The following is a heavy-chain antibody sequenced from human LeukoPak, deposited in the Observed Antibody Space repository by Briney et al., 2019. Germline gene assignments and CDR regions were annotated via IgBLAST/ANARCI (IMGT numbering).Heavy chain of an antibody. CDR3: ARDLSITMIVVVTFGMDV. D-gene: IGHD3-22*01. CDR1: GGSFSGYY. J-gene: IGHJ6*04. CDR2: INHSGST. Sequence: SETLSLTCAVYGGSFSGYYWSWIRQPPGKGLEWIGEINHSGSTNYNPSLKSRVTISVDTSKNQFSLKLSSVTAADTAVYYCARDLSITMIVVVTFGMDVWGKGTTVTVSS. V-gene: IGHV4-34*01.